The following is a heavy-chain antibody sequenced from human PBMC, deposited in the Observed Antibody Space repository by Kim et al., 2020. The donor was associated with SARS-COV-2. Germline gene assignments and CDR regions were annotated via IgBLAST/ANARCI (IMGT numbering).Heavy chain of an antibody. CDR1: GFTFSSYA. Sequence: GGSLRLSCAASGFTFSSYAMSWVRQAPGKGLEWVSAISGSGGSTYYADSVKGRFTISRDNSKNTLYLQMNSLRAEDTAVYYCAKVGQITRIAVAGHFDYWGQGTLVTVSS. V-gene: IGHV3-23*01. CDR3: AKVGQITRIAVAGHFDY. J-gene: IGHJ4*02. CDR2: ISGSGGST. D-gene: IGHD6-19*01.